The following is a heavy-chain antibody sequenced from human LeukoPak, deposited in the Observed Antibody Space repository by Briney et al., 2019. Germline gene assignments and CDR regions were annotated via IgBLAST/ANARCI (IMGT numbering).Heavy chain of an antibody. CDR1: GDSFSSVTDY. CDR3: ARGRGEQEEYGDYGVNWFDP. V-gene: IGHV4-39*07. CDR2: IYYSGST. J-gene: IGHJ5*02. Sequence: SETLSLTCTVSGDSFSSVTDYWAWIRQPPGKGLEWIGSIYYSGSTYYNPSLKSRVTISVDTSKNQFSLKLSSVTAADTAVYYCARGRGEQEEYGDYGVNWFDPWGQGTLVTVSS. D-gene: IGHD4-17*01.